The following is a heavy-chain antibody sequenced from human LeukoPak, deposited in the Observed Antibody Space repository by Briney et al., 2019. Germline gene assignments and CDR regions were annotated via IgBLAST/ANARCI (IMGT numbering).Heavy chain of an antibody. CDR1: GFTLSGYW. Sequence: GGSLRLSCAASGFTLSGYWMSWVRQAPGKGLECVARLHADGIERYYVDPVKGRFTISRDNAKNSLHLQMYNLRLDDTAVYYCARGGYSFDYLGQGTLVTVSS. CDR2: LHADGIER. V-gene: IGHV3-7*01. CDR3: ARGGYSFDY. J-gene: IGHJ4*02. D-gene: IGHD5-12*01.